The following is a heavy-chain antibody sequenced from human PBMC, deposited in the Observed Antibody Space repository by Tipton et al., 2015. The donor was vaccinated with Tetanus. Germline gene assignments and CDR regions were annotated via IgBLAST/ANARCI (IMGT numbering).Heavy chain of an antibody. Sequence: TLSLTCSVSGGSISSGGYFWNWIRQHPGKGPEWIGYIYYSGDTFYNPSLKSRVTISVDTSKNQFSLKLTSVTAADTAVYYCVRGRGLGAYSFGFEYWGRGAQVTVSS. D-gene: IGHD3-16*01. CDR1: GGSISSGGYF. V-gene: IGHV4-31*03. CDR3: VRGRGLGAYSFGFEY. CDR2: IYYSGDT. J-gene: IGHJ4*02.